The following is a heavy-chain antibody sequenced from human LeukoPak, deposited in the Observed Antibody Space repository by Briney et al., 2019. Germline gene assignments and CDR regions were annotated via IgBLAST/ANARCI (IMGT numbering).Heavy chain of an antibody. V-gene: IGHV3-53*01. D-gene: IGHD2-2*01. Sequence: AGGSLRLSYAASGFTVSSNYMSWVRQAPGKGLEWVSVIYSGGSTYYADSVKGRFTISRDNSKNTLYLQMNSLRAEDTAVYYCARHMDKNKGYCSGSTCYDAFDIWGQGTTVTVSS. CDR1: GFTVSSNY. J-gene: IGHJ3*02. CDR2: IYSGGST. CDR3: ARHMDKNKGYCSGSTCYDAFDI.